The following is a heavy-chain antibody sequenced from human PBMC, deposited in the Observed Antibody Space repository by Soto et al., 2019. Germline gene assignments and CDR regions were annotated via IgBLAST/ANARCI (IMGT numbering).Heavy chain of an antibody. CDR2: IYYSGST. J-gene: IGHJ5*02. D-gene: IGHD6-19*01. CDR3: ARERPDGCRLDP. V-gene: IGHV4-30-4*01. CDR1: GGSISSGDYY. Sequence: QVQLQESGPGLVKPSQTLSLTCTVSGGSISSGDYYWSWIRQPPGKGLEWIGYIYYSGSTYYNPSLKSRVTISVDTSKNQCSLRLSSVTAADTAVYYCARERPDGCRLDPWGQGTLVTVSS.